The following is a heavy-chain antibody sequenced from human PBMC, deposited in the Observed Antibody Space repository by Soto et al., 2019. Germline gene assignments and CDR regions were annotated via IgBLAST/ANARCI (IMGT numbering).Heavy chain of an antibody. CDR3: MNYNSGWKY. J-gene: IGHJ4*02. D-gene: IGHD5-12*01. V-gene: IGHV4-39*01. CDR2: ISYSGST. Sequence: QLQLQESGPGLVQPSETLSLTCTVSGVSISSHGYFWGWIRQPPGKGLEWIGMISYSGSTYYSPSLKMRVTISADTFKNQLSLRLSSVTAADTAVFHCMNYNSGWKYWGQGTVVTVSS. CDR1: GVSISSHGYF.